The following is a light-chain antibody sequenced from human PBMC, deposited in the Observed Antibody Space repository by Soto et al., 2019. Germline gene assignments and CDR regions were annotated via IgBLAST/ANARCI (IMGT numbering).Light chain of an antibody. CDR1: QSISSN. CDR3: QQYNNWPRAT. J-gene: IGKJ4*01. V-gene: IGKV3-15*01. CDR2: RTS. Sequence: EFVMTQSPATLSVSPGERATLSCRASQSISSNLAWYQQKPGQAPRLLMFRTSTRATGIPARFSGSGSGTELNITISSLQSEDFAVYYCQQYNNWPRATFGGGTKVDIK.